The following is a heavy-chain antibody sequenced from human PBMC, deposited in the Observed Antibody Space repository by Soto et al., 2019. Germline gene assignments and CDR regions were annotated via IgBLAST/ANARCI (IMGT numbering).Heavy chain of an antibody. CDR2: ISGSGGSP. CDR3: ANEGSSGFYYFDH. D-gene: IGHD6-19*01. J-gene: IGHJ4*02. CDR1: GFTFSNYA. V-gene: IGHV3-23*01. Sequence: PGGSLRLSCAASGFTFSNYAMNLVRQAPGKGLEWVSTISGSGGSPYSADSVKGRFTISRDNSKHTLYLQMNSLRAGDSAIYYCANEGSSGFYYFDHCGKGTLVTVPT.